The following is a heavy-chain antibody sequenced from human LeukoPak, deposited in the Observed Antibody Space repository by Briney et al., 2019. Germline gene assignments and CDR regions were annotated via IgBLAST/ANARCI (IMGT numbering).Heavy chain of an antibody. CDR3: ARESRGYDILTGKYHRGYYSYYMDV. CDR1: GVTFSSYW. Sequence: GGSLRLSCAASGVTFSSYWMSCVRQAPGKGLECVSNLKQDVSEKYYVDSVRGRFTISRDNAKNSLYLQMNSLRAEDTAVYYCARESRGYDILTGKYHRGYYSYYMDVWGKGTTVTVSS. CDR2: LKQDVSEK. V-gene: IGHV3-7*01. D-gene: IGHD3-9*01. J-gene: IGHJ6*03.